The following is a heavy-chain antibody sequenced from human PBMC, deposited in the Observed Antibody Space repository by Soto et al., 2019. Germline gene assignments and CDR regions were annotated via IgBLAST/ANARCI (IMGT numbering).Heavy chain of an antibody. J-gene: IGHJ6*02. CDR2: ISNSGDR. CDR1: GFTFSSYA. Sequence: VQVLESGGALVQPGGSLRLSCAASGFTFSSYAMYWVREAPGKGLEWVSTISNSGDRYYADSVEGRFTISRDNSNDTVYLQMNSLRAEDTAVYYCAKPKYRGVVVNVWGQGTTVTVSS. CDR3: AKPKYRGVVVNV. D-gene: IGHD3-10*01. V-gene: IGHV3-23*01.